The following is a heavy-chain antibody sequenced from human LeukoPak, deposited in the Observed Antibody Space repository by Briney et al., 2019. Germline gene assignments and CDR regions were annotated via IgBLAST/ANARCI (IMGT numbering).Heavy chain of an antibody. Sequence: GGSLRLSCAASGFTVSSNYMSWVRQAPGKGLEWVSVIYSGGSTYYADSVKGRFTISRDNAKNSLYLQMNSLRAEDTAVYYCARSSSLYGAEIWGQGTTVTVS. CDR3: ARSSSLYGAEI. J-gene: IGHJ3*02. D-gene: IGHD3-10*01. CDR2: IYSGGST. CDR1: GFTVSSNY. V-gene: IGHV3-66*01.